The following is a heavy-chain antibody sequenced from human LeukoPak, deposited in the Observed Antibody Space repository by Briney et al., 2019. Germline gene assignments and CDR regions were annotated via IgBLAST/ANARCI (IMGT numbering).Heavy chain of an antibody. CDR1: GGSISTYY. CDR2: IYYSGST. D-gene: IGHD6-19*01. CDR3: ARMYSSGWYGGNPGGYYFDY. V-gene: IGHV4-59*08. Sequence: PSETLSLTCTVSGGSISTYYWSWIRQPPGKGLEWIGYIYYSGSTNYNPSLKSRVTISVDTSKNQFSLKLSSVTAADTAVYYCARMYSSGWYGGNPGGYYFDYWGQGTLVTVSS. J-gene: IGHJ4*02.